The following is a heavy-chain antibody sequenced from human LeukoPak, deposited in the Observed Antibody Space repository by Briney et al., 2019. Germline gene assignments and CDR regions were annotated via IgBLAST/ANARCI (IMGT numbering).Heavy chain of an antibody. J-gene: IGHJ4*02. D-gene: IGHD6-13*01. V-gene: IGHV2-5*02. CDR2: IYWDDDK. CDR3: AHRPMAYSSSWYYFDY. Sequence: SGPTLVNPTQTLTLTCTFSGFSLSTSGVGVGWIRQPPGKALEWLALIYWDDDKRYSPSLKSRLTITKDTSKNQVVLTMTNMDPVDTATYYCAHRPMAYSSSWYYFDYWGQGTLVTVSS. CDR1: GFSLSTSGVG.